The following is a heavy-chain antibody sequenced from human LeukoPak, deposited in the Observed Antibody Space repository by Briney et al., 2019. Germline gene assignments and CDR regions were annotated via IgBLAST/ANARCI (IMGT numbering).Heavy chain of an antibody. CDR2: ISGSGGST. V-gene: IGHV3-23*01. J-gene: IGHJ3*02. D-gene: IGHD2-15*01. CDR3: AKSVAPYCSGGSCFDAFDI. Sequence: GGSLRLSCAASGFTFSSYGMSWVRQAPGKGLEWVSAISGSGGSTYYADSVKGRFTISRDNSKNTLYLQMNSLRAKDTAVYYCAKSVAPYCSGGSCFDAFDIWGQGTMVTVSS. CDR1: GFTFSSYG.